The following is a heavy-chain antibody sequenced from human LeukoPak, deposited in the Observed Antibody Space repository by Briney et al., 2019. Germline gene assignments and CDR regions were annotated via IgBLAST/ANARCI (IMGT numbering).Heavy chain of an antibody. CDR2: ISGSGDST. Sequence: GGSLRLSCAASGFTFSSYAMSWVRQAPGKGLEWVSAISGSGDSTYYGDSVKGRFTISRDNSKNTLYLQMNSLTAEDTAVYYCAKNEGEDYGDYPAGPDYWGQGTLVTVSS. CDR1: GFTFSSYA. V-gene: IGHV3-23*01. J-gene: IGHJ4*02. CDR3: AKNEGEDYGDYPAGPDY. D-gene: IGHD4-17*01.